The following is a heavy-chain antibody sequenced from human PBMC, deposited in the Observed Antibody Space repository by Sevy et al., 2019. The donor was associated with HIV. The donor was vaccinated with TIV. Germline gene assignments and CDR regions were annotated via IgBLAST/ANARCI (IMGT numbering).Heavy chain of an antibody. V-gene: IGHV4-38-2*01. D-gene: IGHD6-13*01. J-gene: IGHJ5*02. Sequence: SETLSLTCAVSGYSISSGYYWGWIRQPPGKGLEWIGSIYHSGRTYYNPSLKSRVTISVDTSKNQFSLKLSSVTAADTAVYFCARAVVAAAVDNWFDPWGQGTLVTVSS. CDR1: GYSISSGYY. CDR2: IYHSGRT. CDR3: ARAVVAAAVDNWFDP.